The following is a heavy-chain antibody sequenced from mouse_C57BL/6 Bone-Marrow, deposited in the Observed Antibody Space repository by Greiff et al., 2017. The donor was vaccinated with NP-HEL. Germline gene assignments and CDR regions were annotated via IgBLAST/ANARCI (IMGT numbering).Heavy chain of an antibody. CDR2: ISYDGSN. CDR1: GYSITSGYY. D-gene: IGHD1-2*01. J-gene: IGHJ2*01. Sequence: DVQLVESGPGLVKPSQSLSLTCSVTGYSITSGYYWNWIRQFPGNKLEWMGYISYDGSNNYNPSLKNRISITRDTSKNQFFLKLNSVTTEDTATYYCARGDGHYWGQGTTLTVSS. CDR3: ARGDGHY. V-gene: IGHV3-6*01.